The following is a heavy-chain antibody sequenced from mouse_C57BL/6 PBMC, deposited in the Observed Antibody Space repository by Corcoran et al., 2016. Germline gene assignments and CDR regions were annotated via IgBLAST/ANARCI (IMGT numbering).Heavy chain of an antibody. J-gene: IGHJ1*03. CDR2: INPNNGGT. Sequence: EVQLKQSGPELVKPGASVKISSKASGYTFTDYYMKWVKQSHGQSLEWIGDINPNNGGTSYNQKFKGKATLTVDKSSSTAYMELRSLTSEDSAVYYCASLHWYFDVWGTGPTVTVSS. CDR3: ASLHWYFDV. CDR1: GYTFTDYY. V-gene: IGHV1-26*01.